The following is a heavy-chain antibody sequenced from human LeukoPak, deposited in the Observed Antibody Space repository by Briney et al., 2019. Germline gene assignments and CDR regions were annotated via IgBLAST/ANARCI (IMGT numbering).Heavy chain of an antibody. V-gene: IGHV4-39*02. J-gene: IGHJ3*02. Sequence: PSETLSLTCTVSGGSISGSSYYWGWIRQPPGKGLEWIGSIYYSGSTYYNPSLKSRVTISVDTSKNQFSLKLNSVTATDTAVYYCARDQVGDLFRGNAFDIWGQGTMVTVSS. CDR2: IYYSGST. CDR1: GGSISGSSYY. D-gene: IGHD2-21*01. CDR3: ARDQVGDLFRGNAFDI.